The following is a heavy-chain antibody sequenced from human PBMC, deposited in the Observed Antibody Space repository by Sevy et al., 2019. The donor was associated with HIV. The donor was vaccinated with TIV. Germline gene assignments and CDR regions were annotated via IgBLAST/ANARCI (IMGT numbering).Heavy chain of an antibody. CDR2: IYYSGST. CDR3: GSLVVWSGYIPGGWFDP. J-gene: IGHJ5*02. Sequence: SEILSLTCTVSGGSISSYYWSWIRQPTGKGLEWIGYIYYSGSTNYNSSLKSRVTISVDTSKNQFSLKLCSVTAAYTAVYYCGSLVVWSGYIPGGWFDPWGQGTLVTVSS. D-gene: IGHD3-3*01. CDR1: GGSISSYY. V-gene: IGHV4-59*01.